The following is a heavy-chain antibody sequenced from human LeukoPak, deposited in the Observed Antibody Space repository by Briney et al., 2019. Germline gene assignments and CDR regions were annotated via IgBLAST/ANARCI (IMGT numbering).Heavy chain of an antibody. D-gene: IGHD3-10*01. CDR2: ISAYNGNT. J-gene: IGHJ6*02. CDR3: AKDLGITMARGVPHYYYGMDV. CDR1: GYTFTSYG. Sequence: ASVKVSCKASGYTFTSYGISWVRQAPGQGLEWMGWISAYNGNTNYAQKLQGRVTMTTDTSTSTAYMELRSLRSDDTAVYYCAKDLGITMARGVPHYYYGMDVWGQGTTVTVSS. V-gene: IGHV1-18*01.